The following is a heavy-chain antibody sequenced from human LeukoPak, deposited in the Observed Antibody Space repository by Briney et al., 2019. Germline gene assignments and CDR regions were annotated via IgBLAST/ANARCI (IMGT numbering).Heavy chain of an antibody. J-gene: IGHJ6*02. CDR3: ARGLYYYDSSGYYYGYYYYGMDV. CDR2: INHSGST. D-gene: IGHD3-22*01. V-gene: IGHV4-34*01. Sequence: PSETLSLTCAVYGGSFSGYYWSWIRQPPVKGLEWIREINHSGSTNYNPSLKSRVTISVDTSKNQFSLKLSSVTAADTAVYYCARGLYYYDSSGYYYGYYYYGMDVWGQGTTVTVSS. CDR1: GGSFSGYY.